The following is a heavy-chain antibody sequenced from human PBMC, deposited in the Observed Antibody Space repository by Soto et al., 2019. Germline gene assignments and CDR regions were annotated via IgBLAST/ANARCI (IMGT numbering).Heavy chain of an antibody. J-gene: IGHJ4*02. CDR2: ISGGGGTT. CDR1: GLTFGSYA. D-gene: IGHD2-2*01. Sequence: VQLLESGGGLVQPGGSLRLSCAASGLTFGSYAMNWVRQTPGKGLEWVSIISGGGGTTYYADSVRGRFTISRDNSKNTLYLQTDGLRAEDTAIYYCAKALGYCASASCRYFDYWGQGTLVTVSS. V-gene: IGHV3-23*01. CDR3: AKALGYCASASCRYFDY.